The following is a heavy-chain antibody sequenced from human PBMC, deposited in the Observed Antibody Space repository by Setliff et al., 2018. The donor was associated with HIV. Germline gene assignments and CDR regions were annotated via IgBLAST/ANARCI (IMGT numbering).Heavy chain of an antibody. CDR2: IYTRGST. D-gene: IGHD2-2*01. CDR3: ARRAVQDGSITSSNWFDP. J-gene: IGHJ5*02. CDR1: GDSISTSS. V-gene: IGHV4-4*09. Sequence: SETLSRTCTVSGDSISTSSWNWIRQPPGKGLEWIGYIYTRGSTNYNPSLKSRVTISADSSKHQFSLNLNSVTAADTAVYYCARRAVQDGSITSSNWFDPWGQGILVTVS.